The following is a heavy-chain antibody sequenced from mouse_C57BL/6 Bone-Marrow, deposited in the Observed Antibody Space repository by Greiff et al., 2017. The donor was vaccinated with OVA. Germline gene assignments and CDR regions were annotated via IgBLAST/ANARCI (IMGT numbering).Heavy chain of an antibody. J-gene: IGHJ3*01. CDR3: AREGYYVDWFAY. Sequence: QVQLQQSGAELVRPGASVKLSCKASGYTFTDYYINWVKQRPGQGLEWIARIYPGSGNTYYNEKFKGKATLTAEKSSSTAYMQLSSLTSEDSAVYFCAREGYYVDWFAYWGQGTLVTVSA. CDR1: GYTFTDYY. V-gene: IGHV1-76*01. CDR2: IYPGSGNT. D-gene: IGHD2-3*01.